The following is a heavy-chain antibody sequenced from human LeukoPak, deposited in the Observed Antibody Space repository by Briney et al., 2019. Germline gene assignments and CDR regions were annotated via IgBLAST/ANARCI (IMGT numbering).Heavy chain of an antibody. Sequence: SETLSLTCAVYGGSFSGYYWSWIRQPPGKGLEWIGEINHRGSTNYNPSLKSRVTISVDTSKNQFSLKLSSVTAADTAVYYCARDRRDTSALYNPRRFDYWGQGTLVTVSS. J-gene: IGHJ4*01. D-gene: IGHD1-1*01. CDR2: INHRGST. V-gene: IGHV4-34*01. CDR1: GGSFSGYY. CDR3: ARDRRDTSALYNPRRFDY.